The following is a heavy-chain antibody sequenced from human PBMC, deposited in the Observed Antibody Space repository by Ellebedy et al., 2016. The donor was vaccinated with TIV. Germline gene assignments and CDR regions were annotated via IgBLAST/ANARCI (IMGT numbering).Heavy chain of an antibody. CDR1: GFTFSSYD. J-gene: IGHJ4*03. V-gene: IGHV3-13*01. D-gene: IGHD2-21*01. CDR2: ICTACDT. Sequence: GGSLRLSCAASGFTFSSYDMHWVRQGTGKGLEWVSAICTACDTYYPGSVKGRFTISRENAKNSLYLQITSLRAEDTAVYYCARVRFGDTAVDYWGQGTLVTVSS. CDR3: ARVRFGDTAVDY.